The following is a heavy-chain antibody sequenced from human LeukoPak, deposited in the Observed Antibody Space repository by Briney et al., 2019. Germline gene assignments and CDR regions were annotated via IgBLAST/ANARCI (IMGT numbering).Heavy chain of an antibody. V-gene: IGHV4-4*07. CDR1: GASIGSFY. J-gene: IGHJ3*02. CDR3: ARGVEASGVGFYAFDI. Sequence: RASETQSLTCTVSGASIGSFYWVWIRQPAGNGLEWIGRLYNGGDTNYSPSLRSRVTMPVDTSKNQFSLKLKSVTAADTAVYYCARGVEASGVGFYAFDIWGQGTMVTVSS. D-gene: IGHD6-13*01. CDR2: LYNGGDT.